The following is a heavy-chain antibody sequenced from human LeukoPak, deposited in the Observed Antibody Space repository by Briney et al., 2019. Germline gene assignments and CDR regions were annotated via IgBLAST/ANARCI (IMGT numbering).Heavy chain of an antibody. CDR1: GYTFTSYY. CDR3: ARAAVAGPRRGYYFDY. V-gene: IGHV1-46*01. D-gene: IGHD6-19*01. J-gene: IGHJ4*02. Sequence: ASVKVSCKASGYTFTSYYMHWVRQAPGQGLEWMGIINPSGGSTSYAQKFQGRVTMTRDTSTSTVYMELSSLRSEDTAVYYCARAAVAGPRRGYYFDYWGQGTLVTVSS. CDR2: INPSGGST.